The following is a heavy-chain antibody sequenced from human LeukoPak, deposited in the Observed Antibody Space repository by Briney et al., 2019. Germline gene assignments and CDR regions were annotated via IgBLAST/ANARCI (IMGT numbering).Heavy chain of an antibody. V-gene: IGHV4-34*01. J-gene: IGHJ4*02. CDR1: GGSFSGYY. Sequence: KPSETLSLTCAVYGGSFSGYYWSWIRQPPGKGLEWIGEINHSGSTNYNPSLESRVTISVDTSKNQFSLKLSSVTAADTAVYYCARGTRDFDYWGQGTLVTVSS. CDR3: ARGTRDFDY. CDR2: INHSGST.